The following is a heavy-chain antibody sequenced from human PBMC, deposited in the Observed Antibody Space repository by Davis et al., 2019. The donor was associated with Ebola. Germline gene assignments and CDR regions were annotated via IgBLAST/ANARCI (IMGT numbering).Heavy chain of an antibody. V-gene: IGHV3-48*02. J-gene: IGHJ6*02. CDR3: ARGYYYGMDV. CDR2: ISSTGSTI. CDR1: GFTFSSYS. Sequence: GESLKISCAASGFTFSSYSMNWVRQAPGKGLEWVSYISSTGSTIYYADSVKGRFTISRDNAKNSLYLQMNSLRDGDTAVYYCARGYYYGMDVWGQGTTVTVSS.